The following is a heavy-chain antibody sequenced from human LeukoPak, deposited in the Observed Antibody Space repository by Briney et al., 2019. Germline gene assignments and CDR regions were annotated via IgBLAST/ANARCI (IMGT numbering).Heavy chain of an antibody. J-gene: IGHJ4*02. CDR3: ARSPYPDYFDY. CDR2: IYSGGST. CDR1: GFTVSSNY. D-gene: IGHD2-2*01. Sequence: GGSLRLSCAASGFTVSSNYMSWVRQAPGKGLEWVSVIYSGGSTYYADSVKGRFTISRDNSKNALYLQMNSLRAEDTAVYYCARSPYPDYFDYWGQGTLVTVSS. V-gene: IGHV3-53*01.